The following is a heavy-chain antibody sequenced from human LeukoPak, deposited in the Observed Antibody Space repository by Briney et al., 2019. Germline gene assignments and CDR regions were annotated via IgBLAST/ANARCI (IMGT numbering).Heavy chain of an antibody. CDR3: ASGPIVGASRPFDY. CDR2: INHSGST. D-gene: IGHD1-26*01. V-gene: IGHV4-34*01. J-gene: IGHJ4*02. Sequence: SETLSLTCAVYGGSFSGYYWSWIRQPPGKGLEWIGEINHSGSTNYNPSLKSRVTISVDTSKNQFSLKLSSVTAADTAVYYCASGPIVGASRPFDYWGQGTLVTVSS. CDR1: GGSFSGYY.